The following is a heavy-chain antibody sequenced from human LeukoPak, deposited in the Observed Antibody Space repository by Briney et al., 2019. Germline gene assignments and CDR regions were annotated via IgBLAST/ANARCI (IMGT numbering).Heavy chain of an antibody. V-gene: IGHV3-30*01. Sequence: GGSLRLSCAASGFTFSGSAMHWVRQAPGKGLEWVAVISSDGSHKYYADSVKGRFTISRDNSKNTLYLQMNSLRAEDTAVYYCAKENYYGSGSYYKSLGYFDYWGQGTLVTVSS. CDR3: AKENYYGSGSYYKSLGYFDY. CDR1: GFTFSGSA. CDR2: ISSDGSHK. D-gene: IGHD3-10*01. J-gene: IGHJ4*02.